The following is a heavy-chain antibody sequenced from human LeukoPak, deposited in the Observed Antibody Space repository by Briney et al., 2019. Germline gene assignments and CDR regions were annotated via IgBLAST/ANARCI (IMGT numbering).Heavy chain of an antibody. CDR1: GGSFSDNF. V-gene: IGHV4-34*01. D-gene: IGHD1-26*01. CDR2: INHSGST. CDR3: ARAASSVDYSGSYSPFDY. J-gene: IGHJ4*02. Sequence: PSETLSLTCAVYGGSFSDNFWSWIRQPPGKGLEWIGEINHSGSTNYNPSLKTRLTISVDTSKNQFSLKLSSVTAADTAVYYCARAASSVDYSGSYSPFDYWGQGTPVTVSS.